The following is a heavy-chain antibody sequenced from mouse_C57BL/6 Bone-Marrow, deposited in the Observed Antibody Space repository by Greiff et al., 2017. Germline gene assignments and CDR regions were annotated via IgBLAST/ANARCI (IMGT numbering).Heavy chain of an antibody. Sequence: VQLQQSGAELAKPGASVKLSCKASGYTFTSYWMHWVKQRPGQGLEWIGYINPSSGYTKYNQKFKDKATLTADKSSRPAYMQLSSLTYEDSAVYYCARRSGYFNSDYWGQGTTRTGSS. V-gene: IGHV1-7*01. D-gene: IGHD2-3*01. CDR3: ARRSGYFNSDY. CDR1: GYTFTSYW. J-gene: IGHJ2*01. CDR2: INPSSGYT.